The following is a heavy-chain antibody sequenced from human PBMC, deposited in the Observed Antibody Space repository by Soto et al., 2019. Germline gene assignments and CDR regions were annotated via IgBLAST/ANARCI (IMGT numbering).Heavy chain of an antibody. CDR3: ATGLELRWLRLFDY. CDR1: GYTFTSYA. Sequence: ASVKVSCKASGYTFTSYAMHWVRQAPGQRLEWMGWINAGNGNTIYAQKFQGRVTMTEDTSTDTAYMELSSLRSEDTAVYYCATGLELRWLRLFDYWGQGTLVTVSS. V-gene: IGHV1-3*01. J-gene: IGHJ4*02. CDR2: INAGNGNT. D-gene: IGHD5-12*01.